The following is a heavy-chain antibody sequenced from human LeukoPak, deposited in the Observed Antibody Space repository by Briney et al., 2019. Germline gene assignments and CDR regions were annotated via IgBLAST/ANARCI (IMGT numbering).Heavy chain of an antibody. V-gene: IGHV1-18*01. CDR2: ISAYNGNT. J-gene: IGHJ4*02. D-gene: IGHD3-16*02. CDR3: ARGPPQEDYVWGSYRSDY. CDR1: GYTFTSYG. Sequence: ASVKVSCKASGYTFTSYGISWVRQAPGQGLEWMGWISAYNGNTNYAQKLLGRVTMTTDTSTSTAYMELRSLRSDDTAVYYCARGPPQEDYVWGSYRSDYWGQGTLVTVSS.